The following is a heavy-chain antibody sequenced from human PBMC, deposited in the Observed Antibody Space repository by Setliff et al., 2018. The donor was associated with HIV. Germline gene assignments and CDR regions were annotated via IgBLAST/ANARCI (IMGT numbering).Heavy chain of an antibody. Sequence: PSETLSLTCSVSGGSMSNYYWSWVRQPPGKGLEWMGDIFHTGSSTYNPSLKSRVSLSVDTSKNQFSLRLSAVTAADTAVYYCARERYFYHNDGSRSRHFDYWGQGALVTVS. CDR2: IFHTGSS. J-gene: IGHJ4*02. D-gene: IGHD3-10*01. CDR1: GGSMSNYY. CDR3: ARERYFYHNDGSRSRHFDY. V-gene: IGHV4-59*01.